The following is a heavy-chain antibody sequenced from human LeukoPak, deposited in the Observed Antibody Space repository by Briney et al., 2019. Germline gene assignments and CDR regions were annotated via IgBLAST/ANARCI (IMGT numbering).Heavy chain of an antibody. CDR1: GFTFSSYW. Sequence: PGRSLRLSCAAFGFTFSSYWMSWVRQAPGKGLEWVANIKQDGSEKYYVDSVKGRFTISRDNAKNSLYLQMNSLRAEDTAVYYCARDSRLELTFDYWGQGTLVTVSS. CDR2: IKQDGSEK. CDR3: ARDSRLELTFDY. D-gene: IGHD1-7*01. V-gene: IGHV3-7*01. J-gene: IGHJ4*02.